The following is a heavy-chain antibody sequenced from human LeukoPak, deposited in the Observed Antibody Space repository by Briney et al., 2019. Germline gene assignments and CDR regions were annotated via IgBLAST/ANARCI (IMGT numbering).Heavy chain of an antibody. D-gene: IGHD6-19*01. V-gene: IGHV1-24*01. CDR3: ARFGLGKHIEVAGIPFDI. J-gene: IGHJ3*02. CDR1: GYTLTELS. CDR2: FDPEDAKT. Sequence: GASVKVSCKVSGYTLTELSMHWVRQAPGKGLEWMGGFDPEDAKTIYAQKFQGRVTMTEDTSTDTAYMELSSLRSEDTALYYCARFGLGKHIEVAGIPFDIWGQGTMVTVSS.